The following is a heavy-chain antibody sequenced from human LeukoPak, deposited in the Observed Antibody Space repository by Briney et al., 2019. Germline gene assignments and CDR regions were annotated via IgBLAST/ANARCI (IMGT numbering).Heavy chain of an antibody. Sequence: PSETLSLTCSVSGGSISNSGYYWGWIRQPPGKGLEWIGSIYYSGSTYYNASLKNRVTISVDTSKNQFSLKLSSVTAADTAVFYCARYDPGYCGGDCYSDAFDIWGQGTMVTVSS. D-gene: IGHD2-21*02. V-gene: IGHV4-39*07. CDR2: IYYSGST. CDR1: GGSISNSGYY. CDR3: ARYDPGYCGGDCYSDAFDI. J-gene: IGHJ3*02.